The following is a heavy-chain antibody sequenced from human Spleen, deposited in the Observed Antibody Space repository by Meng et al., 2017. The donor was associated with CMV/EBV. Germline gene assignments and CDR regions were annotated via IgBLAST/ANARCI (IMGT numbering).Heavy chain of an antibody. J-gene: IGHJ5*02. CDR1: GFTFSGYW. Sequence: GESLKISCAASGFTFSGYWMSWVRQAPGKGLEWVASVSQDGGEKYYVGSMEGRFIISRDNAKNSLSLQMNSLRPEDTAVYYCARVPAANWFDPWGQGTLVTVSS. CDR3: ARVPAANWFDP. D-gene: IGHD2-2*01. CDR2: VSQDGGEK. V-gene: IGHV3-7*01.